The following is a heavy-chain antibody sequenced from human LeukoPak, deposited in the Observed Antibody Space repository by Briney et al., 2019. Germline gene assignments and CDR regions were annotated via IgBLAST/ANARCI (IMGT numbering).Heavy chain of an antibody. CDR3: ARSGFYGDYTFYY. CDR1: GGSISSYY. D-gene: IGHD4-17*01. V-gene: IGHV4-59*01. CDR2: IYYSGST. Sequence: WETLSLTCTVSGGSISSYYWSWVRQPPGKGLEWIGYIYYSGSTNYNPSLKSRVTISVDTSKNQFSLKLSSVTAADTAVYYRARSGFYGDYTFYYWGQGTLVTVSS. J-gene: IGHJ4*02.